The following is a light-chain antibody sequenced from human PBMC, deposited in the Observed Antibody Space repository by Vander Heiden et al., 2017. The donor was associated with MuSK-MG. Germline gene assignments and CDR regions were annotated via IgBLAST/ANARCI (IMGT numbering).Light chain of an antibody. Sequence: DVQVTQSPSSLSASVGDRVTITCRASQSISGYLNWYQQKPGKAPKLLIYAASSLQSGVPSRFSGSGSGTDFTLTISSLQPEDFATYYCQQSYSTPLTFGGGTKLEIK. J-gene: IGKJ4*01. V-gene: IGKV1-39*01. CDR2: AAS. CDR3: QQSYSTPLT. CDR1: QSISGY.